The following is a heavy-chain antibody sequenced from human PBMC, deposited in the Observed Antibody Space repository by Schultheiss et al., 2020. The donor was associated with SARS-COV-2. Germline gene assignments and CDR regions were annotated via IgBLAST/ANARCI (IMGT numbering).Heavy chain of an antibody. Sequence: GGSLRLSCAASGFTFSSYGMHWVRQAPGKGLEWVSSISDSGVTTDCADSVKGRFTICRDNSKNTLYLQMNSLRAEDTAVYYCAITRRAWFDPWGQGTLVTVSS. J-gene: IGHJ5*02. CDR3: AITRRAWFDP. CDR2: ISDSGVTT. CDR1: GFTFSSYG. V-gene: IGHV3-23*01.